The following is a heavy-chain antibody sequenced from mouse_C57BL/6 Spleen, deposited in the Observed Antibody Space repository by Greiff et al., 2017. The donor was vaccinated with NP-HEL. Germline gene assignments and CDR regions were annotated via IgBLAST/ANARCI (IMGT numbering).Heavy chain of an antibody. CDR1: GFSLSTFGMG. J-gene: IGHJ3*01. CDR3: ARVIYDGYYWFAY. D-gene: IGHD2-3*01. V-gene: IGHV8-8*01. CDR2: IWWDDDK. Sequence: QVTLKESGPGILQPSQTLSLTCSFSGFSLSTFGMGVGWIRQPSGKGLEWLAHIWWDDDKYYNPALKSRPTISKDTSKNQVFLKIANVDTADTATYYCARVIYDGYYWFAYWGQGTLVTVSA.